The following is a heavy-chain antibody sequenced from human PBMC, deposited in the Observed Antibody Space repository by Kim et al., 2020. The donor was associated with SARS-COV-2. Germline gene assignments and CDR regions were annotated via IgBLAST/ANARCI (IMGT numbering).Heavy chain of an antibody. Sequence: GGSLRLSCAASGFTFSGYYMSWIRQAPGKGLEWVSYISSSSSCTSYADSVKGRFTISRDNAKNTLYLQMNSLRAEDTAVYYCARYAAVTKPFDYWGQGTLVTVSS. CDR1: GFTFSGYY. V-gene: IGHV3-11*06. CDR3: ARYAAVTKPFDY. D-gene: IGHD2-8*01. CDR2: ISSSSSCT. J-gene: IGHJ4*02.